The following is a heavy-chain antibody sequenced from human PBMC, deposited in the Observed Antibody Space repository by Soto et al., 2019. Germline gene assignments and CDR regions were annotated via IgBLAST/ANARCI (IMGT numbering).Heavy chain of an antibody. CDR2: TYYRSKWYN. D-gene: IGHD6-6*01. V-gene: IGHV6-1*01. CDR1: GDSVSSNSAA. CDR3: ARGVAARPPGAGGSFDY. J-gene: IGHJ4*02. Sequence: PSQTLSLTCAISGDSVSSNSAALNLIMQSPSRGLEWLGRTYYRSKWYNDYAVSVKSRITINPDTSKNQFSLQLNSVTPEDTAVYYCARGVAARPPGAGGSFDYWGQGTLVTVSS.